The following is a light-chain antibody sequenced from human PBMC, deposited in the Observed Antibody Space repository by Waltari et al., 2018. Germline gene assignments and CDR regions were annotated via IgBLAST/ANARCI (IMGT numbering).Light chain of an antibody. V-gene: IGLV2-8*01. CDR2: EVS. Sequence: SALTQPPSASGSPGQSVTISCTGTSSDVGGSNYVSWYQQHPGKAPKLMIYEVSKRPSGVPDRFSGSKSGNTASLTVSGLQAEDEADYYCSSYAGSLYVFGTGTKVTVL. CDR3: SSYAGSLYV. CDR1: SSDVGGSNY. J-gene: IGLJ1*01.